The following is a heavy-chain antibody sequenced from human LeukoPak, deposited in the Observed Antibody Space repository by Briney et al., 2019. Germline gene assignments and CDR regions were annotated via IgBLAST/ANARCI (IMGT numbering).Heavy chain of an antibody. CDR2: INPNSGGT. CDR3: ARGTIFPLTSNWFDP. Sequence: ASVKVSCKASGYTFTSYYMHWVRQAPGQGLEWMGWINPNSGGTNYAQKFQGRVTMTRDTSISTAYMELSRLRSDDTAVYYCARGTIFPLTSNWFDPWGQGTLVTVSS. V-gene: IGHV1-2*02. J-gene: IGHJ5*02. D-gene: IGHD3-3*01. CDR1: GYTFTSYY.